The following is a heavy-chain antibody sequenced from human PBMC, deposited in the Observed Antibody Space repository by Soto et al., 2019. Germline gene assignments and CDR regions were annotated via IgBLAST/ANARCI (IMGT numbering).Heavy chain of an antibody. CDR3: ARDGFNDDILTGYRFYNWFDP. V-gene: IGHV1-69*01. Sequence: VQLVQSGAEVKKPGSSLKVSCKASGGTFSSYAISWVRQAPGQGLEWMGGIIPIFGTANYAQKFQGRVTITADESTSTAYMELSSLRSEDTAVYYCARDGFNDDILTGYRFYNWFDPWGQGTLVTVSS. CDR1: GGTFSSYA. CDR2: IIPIFGTA. J-gene: IGHJ5*02. D-gene: IGHD3-9*01.